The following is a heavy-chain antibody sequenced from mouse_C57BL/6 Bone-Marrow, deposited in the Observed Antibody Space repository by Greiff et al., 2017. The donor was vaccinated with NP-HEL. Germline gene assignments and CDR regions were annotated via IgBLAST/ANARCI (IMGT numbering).Heavy chain of an antibody. CDR2: IDPENGDT. J-gene: IGHJ2*01. CDR1: GFNIKDDY. CDR3: TTAYYGKKG. V-gene: IGHV14-4*01. D-gene: IGHD2-10*01. Sequence: VQLQQSGAELVRPGASVKLSCTASGFNIKDDYMHWVKQRPEQGLEWIGWIDPENGDTEYASKFQGKATITADTSSNTAYLQLSSLTSEETAVYYFTTAYYGKKGGGQGTTLTVSS.